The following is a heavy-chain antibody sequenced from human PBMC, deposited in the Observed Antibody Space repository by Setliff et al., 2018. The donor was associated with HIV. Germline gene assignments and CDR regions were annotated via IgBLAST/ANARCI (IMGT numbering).Heavy chain of an antibody. Sequence: SETLSLTCTVSGGSISSSGNYWTWIRQRPGKGLEWIGYIYHTGTTYYHPSPKSRVLISVDTSNNQFSLRLSFVTAADTAVYYCARDLSPYGSGDPYYYYGMDVWGQGTTVTVSS. CDR2: IYHTGTT. CDR3: ARDLSPYGSGDPYYYYGMDV. V-gene: IGHV4-31*03. J-gene: IGHJ6*02. CDR1: GGSISSSGNY. D-gene: IGHD3-10*01.